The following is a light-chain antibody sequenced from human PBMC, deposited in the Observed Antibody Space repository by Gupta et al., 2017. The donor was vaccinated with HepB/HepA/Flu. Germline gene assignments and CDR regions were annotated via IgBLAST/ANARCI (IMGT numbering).Light chain of an antibody. V-gene: IGKV1-9*01. CDR3: QQLNSYPRHT. CDR1: QGISSY. Sequence: DIQLTQSPSFLSASVGDRVTITCRASQGISSYLAWYQQKPGKAPKLLIYAASTLQSGVPSRFSGSGYGTEFTLTISSRQPEDFATYYCQQLNSYPRHTFGRGTKVEIK. CDR2: AAS. J-gene: IGKJ4*01.